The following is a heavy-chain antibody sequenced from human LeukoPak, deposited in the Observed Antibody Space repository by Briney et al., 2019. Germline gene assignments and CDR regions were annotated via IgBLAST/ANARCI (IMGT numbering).Heavy chain of an antibody. CDR3: ARDLGRTVAGPFDI. Sequence: PGGSLRLSCAASGFTVSINYMNWVRQAPGKGLEWVSLIYSGGSTYYADSVKGRFTISRDNSKNTLYLQMNSLRAEDTAVYYCARDLGRTVAGPFDIWGQGTMVTVAS. D-gene: IGHD1-1*01. J-gene: IGHJ3*02. V-gene: IGHV3-53*01. CDR2: IYSGGST. CDR1: GFTVSINY.